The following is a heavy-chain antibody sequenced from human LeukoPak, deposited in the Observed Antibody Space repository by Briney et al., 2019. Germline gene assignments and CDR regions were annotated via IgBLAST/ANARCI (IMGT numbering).Heavy chain of an antibody. D-gene: IGHD3-3*01. J-gene: IGHJ4*02. CDR3: ARGITIFGVVNPPAY. CDR2: ISSNGGST. CDR1: GFTFSSYA. Sequence: GGSLRLSCAASGFTFSSYAMHWVRQAPGKGLEYVSAISSNGGSTYYANSVKGRFTISRDNSKNTLYLQMGSLRAEVMAVYYCARGITIFGVVNPPAYWGQGTLVTVSS. V-gene: IGHV3-64*01.